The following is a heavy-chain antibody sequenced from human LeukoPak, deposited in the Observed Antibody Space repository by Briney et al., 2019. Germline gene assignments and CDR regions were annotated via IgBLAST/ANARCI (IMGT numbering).Heavy chain of an antibody. CDR3: AELGITMIGGV. Sequence: GGSLRLSCAASGFTYDDFGMSWVRQAPGKGLEWVSAISGSGGSTYYADYVKGRFTISRDNSKNSLYLQMNSLRAEDTAVYYCAELGITMIGGVWGKGTTVTISS. J-gene: IGHJ6*04. CDR1: GFTYDDFG. CDR2: ISGSGGST. D-gene: IGHD3-10*02. V-gene: IGHV3-23*01.